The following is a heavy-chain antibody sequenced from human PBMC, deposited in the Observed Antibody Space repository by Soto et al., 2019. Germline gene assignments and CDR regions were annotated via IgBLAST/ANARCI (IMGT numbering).Heavy chain of an antibody. V-gene: IGHV3-23*01. CDR1: ECKIIDLA. J-gene: IGHJ4*02. Sequence: GASECKIIDLARSRVIKEKGKGLEWVSAISGSGGSTYYADSVKGRFTISRDNSKNTLYLQMNSLRAEDTAVYYCAKIGITGSTFYFDYWGQGTLVTVSS. CDR2: ISGSGGST. CDR3: AKIGITGSTFYFDY. D-gene: IGHD1-7*01.